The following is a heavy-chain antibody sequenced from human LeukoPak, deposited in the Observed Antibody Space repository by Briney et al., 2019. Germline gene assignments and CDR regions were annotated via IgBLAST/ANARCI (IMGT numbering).Heavy chain of an antibody. CDR2: ITTSDGNT. CDR3: AKDLKGLQATYYFDY. V-gene: IGHV3-23*01. Sequence: PGGSLRLSCAASGFTFSSYTMSWVRQAPGKGLEWVSTITTSDGNTYYADSVKGRFTVSRDNSKNTLYLQMNSLRAEDTAVYYCAKDLKGLQATYYFDYWGQGTLVTVSS. D-gene: IGHD5-24*01. J-gene: IGHJ4*02. CDR1: GFTFSSYT.